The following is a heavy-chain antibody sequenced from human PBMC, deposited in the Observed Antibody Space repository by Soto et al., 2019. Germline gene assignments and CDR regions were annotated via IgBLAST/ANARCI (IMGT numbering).Heavy chain of an antibody. CDR1: GGSISSYY. D-gene: IGHD3-10*01. Sequence: SETLSLTCTVSGGSISSYYWSWIRQPPGKGLEWIRYIYYSGSTNYNPSLKSRVTISVDTSKNQFSLKLSSVTAADTAEYYCARRGHYLGYMDVWGKGTTVTVSS. V-gene: IGHV4-59*08. CDR3: ARRGHYLGYMDV. CDR2: IYYSGST. J-gene: IGHJ6*03.